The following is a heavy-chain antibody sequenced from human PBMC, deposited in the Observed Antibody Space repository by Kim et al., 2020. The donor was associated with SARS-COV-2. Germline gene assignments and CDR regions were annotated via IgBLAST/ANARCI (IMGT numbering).Heavy chain of an antibody. J-gene: IGHJ6*02. Sequence: SVKGRFTISRDNAKNSLYLQMNSLRDEDTAVYYCAREMGPYSSGVYGMDVWGQGTTVTVSS. D-gene: IGHD6-19*01. CDR3: AREMGPYSSGVYGMDV. V-gene: IGHV3-48*02.